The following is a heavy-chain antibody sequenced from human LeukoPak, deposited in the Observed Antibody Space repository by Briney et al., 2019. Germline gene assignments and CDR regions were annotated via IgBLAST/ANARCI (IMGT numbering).Heavy chain of an antibody. J-gene: IGHJ3*02. D-gene: IGHD6-13*01. CDR2: IYYSGST. Sequence: SETLSLTCTVSGGSISSYYWGWLRQPRGRGLEWIGYIYYSGSTNYNPSLKSRVTIPVDTSKNQFSLKLSSVTAADTAVYYCARHVYSSSWSFDAFDIWGQGTMVTVSS. CDR1: GGSISSYY. CDR3: ARHVYSSSWSFDAFDI. V-gene: IGHV4-59*08.